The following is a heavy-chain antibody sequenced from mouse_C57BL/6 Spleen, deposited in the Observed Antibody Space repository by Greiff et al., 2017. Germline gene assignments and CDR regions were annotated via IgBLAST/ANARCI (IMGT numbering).Heavy chain of an antibody. CDR1: GYTFTDYN. CDR3: ARREVSTYVDAMDY. V-gene: IGHV1-18*01. Sequence: VQLQQSGPELVKPGASVKIPCKASGYTFTDYNMDWVKQSHGKSLEWIGDINPNNGGTISNQKFNGKATLTVDKSSSTAYMGLRSLTSEDTAVYYCARREVSTYVDAMDYWGQGTSVTVSS. D-gene: IGHD5-1*01. J-gene: IGHJ4*01. CDR2: INPNNGGT.